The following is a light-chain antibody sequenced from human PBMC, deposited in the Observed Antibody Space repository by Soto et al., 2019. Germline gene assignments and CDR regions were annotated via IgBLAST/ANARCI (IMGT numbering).Light chain of an antibody. CDR3: AAGDNGLMGPRYV. CDR2: SNN. V-gene: IGLV1-44*01. CDR1: SSNIGSNT. J-gene: IGLJ1*01. Sequence: QSVLTQPPSASGTPGQRVTISCSGSSSNIGSNTVNWYQQLPGTAPKLLIYSNNQRPSGVPDRFSGSKSGTSASLAISGIQSEDEADYYWAAGDNGLMGPRYVSGTGTRGHRP.